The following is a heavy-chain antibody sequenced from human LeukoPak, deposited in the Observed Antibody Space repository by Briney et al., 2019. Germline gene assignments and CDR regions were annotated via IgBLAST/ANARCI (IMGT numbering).Heavy chain of an antibody. Sequence: SETLSLTCAVYGGSFSGYYWSWIRQPPGKGLEWIGEINHSGSTNYNPSLKSRVTISADTSKNQFSLKLSSVTAADTAVYYCARGYSSSWLRIDYWGQGTLVTVSS. V-gene: IGHV4-34*01. J-gene: IGHJ4*02. D-gene: IGHD6-13*01. CDR2: INHSGST. CDR3: ARGYSSSWLRIDY. CDR1: GGSFSGYY.